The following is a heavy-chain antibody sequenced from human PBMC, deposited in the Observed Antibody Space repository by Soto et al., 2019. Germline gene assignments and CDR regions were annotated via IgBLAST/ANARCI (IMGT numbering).Heavy chain of an antibody. Sequence: SETLSLTCTVSGGSISSYYWSWIRQPPGKGLEWIGYIYYSGSTNYNPSLKSRVTISVDTSKNQFSLKLSSVTAADTAVYYCARALYSNKSYYFDYWGQGTLVTVSS. CDR3: ARALYSNKSYYFDY. D-gene: IGHD4-4*01. J-gene: IGHJ4*02. V-gene: IGHV4-59*01. CDR1: GGSISSYY. CDR2: IYYSGST.